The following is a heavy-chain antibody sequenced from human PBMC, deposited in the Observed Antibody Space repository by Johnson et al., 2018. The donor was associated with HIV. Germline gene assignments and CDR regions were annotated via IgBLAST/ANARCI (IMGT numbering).Heavy chain of an antibody. CDR1: GFNFNTYT. CDR3: ARDHGYWGMYDSSGLDRFDI. CDR2: ISYDGGNR. Sequence: QVQLVESGGGVVQPGRSLRLFCAVSGFNFNTYTMHWVRQAPGRGLEWVAVISYDGGNRYYADSVKGRFTISRDNSKNTLFLQMNSLRAEDTAVYYCARDHGYWGMYDSSGLDRFDIWGQGTMVTVSS. D-gene: IGHD3-22*01. V-gene: IGHV3-30*01. J-gene: IGHJ3*02.